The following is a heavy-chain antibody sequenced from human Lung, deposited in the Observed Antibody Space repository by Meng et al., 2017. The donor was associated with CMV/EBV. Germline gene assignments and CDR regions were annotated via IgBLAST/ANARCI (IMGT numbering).Heavy chain of an antibody. Sequence: AVKVSCKASGYTFTAHYFHWVRQAPGQGLEWMGWIHPHRGDTNYAQQFQGRVTLTRDTSINTGYMELTRLTSDDTAVYYCARDNNWEPDYWGQGTRVTVSS. CDR2: IHPHRGDT. D-gene: IGHD1-1*01. J-gene: IGHJ4*02. CDR3: ARDNNWEPDY. V-gene: IGHV1-2*02. CDR1: GYTFTAHY.